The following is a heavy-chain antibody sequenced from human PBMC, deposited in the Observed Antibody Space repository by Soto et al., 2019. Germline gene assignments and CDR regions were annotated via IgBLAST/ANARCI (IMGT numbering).Heavy chain of an antibody. D-gene: IGHD3-9*01. CDR3: ARYFRPYYFDS. CDR2: FYYSGNT. J-gene: IGHJ4*02. Sequence: QVQLQESGPGLVKPSQTLSLTCSVSGYSISGERYYWSWIRRHPGKGLEWVGFFYYSGNTYNNPSLKSRVAISVDASKNQCSLRLTSVTVSDTAVYYCARYFRPYYFDSLGQGALVTVSS. CDR1: GYSISGERYY. V-gene: IGHV4-31*03.